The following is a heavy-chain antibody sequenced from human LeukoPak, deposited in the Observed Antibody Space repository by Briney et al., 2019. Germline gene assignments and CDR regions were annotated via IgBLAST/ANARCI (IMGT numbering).Heavy chain of an antibody. CDR2: ISGSGGST. CDR3: AKVRTDYYDSSGHAEYFQH. V-gene: IGHV3-23*01. D-gene: IGHD3-22*01. Sequence: GGSLRLSCAASGFAFSSYAMSWVRQAPGKGLEWVSAISGSGGSTYYADSVKGRFTISRDNSKNTLYLQVNSLRAEDTAVYYCAKVRTDYYDSSGHAEYFQHWARAPWSPSPQ. CDR1: GFAFSSYA. J-gene: IGHJ1*01.